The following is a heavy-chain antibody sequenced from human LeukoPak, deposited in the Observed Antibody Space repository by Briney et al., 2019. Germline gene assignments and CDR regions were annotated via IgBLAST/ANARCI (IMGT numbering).Heavy chain of an antibody. CDR1: GYTFTSYA. CDR3: ARDPYYYYGMDV. CDR2: INAGNGNT. Sequence: ASVKVSCKASGYTFTSYAMHWVRQAPGQRLEWMGWINAGNGNTKYSQKFQGRVTITRDTSASTAYMELSSLRSEDTAVYYCARDPYYYYGMDVWGQGITVTVSS. J-gene: IGHJ6*02. V-gene: IGHV1-3*01.